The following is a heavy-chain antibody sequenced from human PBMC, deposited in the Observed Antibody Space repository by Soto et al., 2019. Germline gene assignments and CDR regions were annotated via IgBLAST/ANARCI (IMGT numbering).Heavy chain of an antibody. J-gene: IGHJ4*02. CDR3: ARRVKYASGRPPAYYFDY. Sequence: AEALCLTCTVSAGSISIYYWGWIRQPPGKGLEWIGYIYYSGSRNDNPSLKSRVTISVGTSKNQFSLKLSSATAADTAVYYCARRVKYASGRPPAYYFDYWGRGTMVTVSS. V-gene: IGHV4-59*01. CDR2: IYYSGSR. CDR1: AGSISIYY. D-gene: IGHD3-10*01.